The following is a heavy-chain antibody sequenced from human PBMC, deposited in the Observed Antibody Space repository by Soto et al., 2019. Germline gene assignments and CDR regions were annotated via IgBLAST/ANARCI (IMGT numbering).Heavy chain of an antibody. CDR3: ASATHYYYYGMDV. Sequence: QVQLQESGPGLVKPSQTLSLTCTVSGGPISSGGDYWSWIRQHPGKGLEWIGYIYYSGSTYYNPSLKSRGTVSVDMSKNHFSLKLSSVTAAVKAVDYCASATHYYYYGMDVWGQGNKVSVS. CDR2: IYYSGST. J-gene: IGHJ6*02. CDR1: GGPISSGGDY. V-gene: IGHV4-31*03.